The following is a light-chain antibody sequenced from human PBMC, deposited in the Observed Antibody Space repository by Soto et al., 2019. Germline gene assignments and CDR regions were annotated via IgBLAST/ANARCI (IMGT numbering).Light chain of an antibody. CDR1: SSDVGGYNY. V-gene: IGLV2-11*01. Sequence: QSVLTQPPSVSGAPGQRVTISCTGSSSDVGGYNYVSWYQQHPGKAPKLMIYDVNKRPSGVPDRFSGSKSGNTASLTISGLQAEDEADYYCCSYAGSYTLVFGTGTKVTVL. J-gene: IGLJ1*01. CDR3: CSYAGSYTLV. CDR2: DVN.